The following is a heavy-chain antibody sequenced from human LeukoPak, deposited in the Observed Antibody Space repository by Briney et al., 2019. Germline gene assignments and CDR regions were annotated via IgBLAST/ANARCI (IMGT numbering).Heavy chain of an antibody. Sequence: ASVTVSCKASSYTFTSYGISWVRQAPGQGLEWMGWISAYNGNTNYAQKLQGRVTMTTDTSTSTAYMELRSLKSDDTAVYYCARDGYCSGGSCSRGDAFDIWGQGTMVTVSS. CDR1: SYTFTSYG. J-gene: IGHJ3*02. D-gene: IGHD2-15*01. CDR3: ARDGYCSGGSCSRGDAFDI. CDR2: ISAYNGNT. V-gene: IGHV1-18*01.